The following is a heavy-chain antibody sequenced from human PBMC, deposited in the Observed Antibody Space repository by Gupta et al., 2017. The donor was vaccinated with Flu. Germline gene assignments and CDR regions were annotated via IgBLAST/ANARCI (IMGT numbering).Heavy chain of an antibody. J-gene: IGHJ6*02. V-gene: IGHV3-23*01. Sequence: EVQLLESGGGLVQPGGSLRLSCAASGFTFSSYAMSWVRQAPGKGLEWVSAISGSGGSTYYADSVKGRFTISRDNSKNPLYLQMNSLRAEDTAVYYCAKKGHYYYGMDVWGQGTTVTVSS. CDR1: GFTFSSYA. CDR2: ISGSGGST. CDR3: AKKGHYYYGMDV.